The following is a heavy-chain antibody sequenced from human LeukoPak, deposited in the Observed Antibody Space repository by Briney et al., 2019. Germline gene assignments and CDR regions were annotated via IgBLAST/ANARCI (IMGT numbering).Heavy chain of an antibody. CDR3: ARGHDYDSSVAY. D-gene: IGHD3-22*01. J-gene: IGHJ4*02. V-gene: IGHV3-66*01. Sequence: PGGSLRLSCAASGFTVSSNYRSWVRQAPGKGLEWVSVIYSGGSTYYADSVKGRFTISRDNSKNTVDLQMNSLRAEDTAVYYCARGHDYDSSVAYWGQGTLVTVSS. CDR2: IYSGGST. CDR1: GFTVSSNY.